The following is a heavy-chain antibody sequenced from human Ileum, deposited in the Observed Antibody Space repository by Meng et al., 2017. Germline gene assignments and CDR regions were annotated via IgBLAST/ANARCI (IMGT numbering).Heavy chain of an antibody. Sequence: QLRLQESGPGLVKPSETLPRTCSVSSGAFTNNNYYWVWIRRPPGKGLEWIGSIYYGGSTYYNPSLKSRVTISVDTSTNQFSLKLISVTAADTAVYYCARRAHYGDPPRWGQGTLVTVSS. CDR1: SGAFTNNNYY. CDR3: ARRAHYGDPPR. CDR2: IYYGGST. J-gene: IGHJ4*02. D-gene: IGHD4-17*01. V-gene: IGHV4-39*01.